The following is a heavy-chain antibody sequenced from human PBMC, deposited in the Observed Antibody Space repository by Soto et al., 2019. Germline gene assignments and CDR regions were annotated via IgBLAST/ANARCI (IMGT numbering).Heavy chain of an antibody. D-gene: IGHD5-18*01. CDR2: IWYDGSNK. CDR3: ARERSLYSYGYYYFDY. J-gene: IGHJ4*02. V-gene: IGHV3-33*01. CDR1: GFTFSSYG. Sequence: GGSLRLSCAASGFTFSSYGMHWVRQAPGKGLEWVAVIWYDGSNKYYADSVKDRFTISRDNSKNTLYLQMNSLRAEDTAVYYCARERSLYSYGYYYFDYWGQGTLVTVSS.